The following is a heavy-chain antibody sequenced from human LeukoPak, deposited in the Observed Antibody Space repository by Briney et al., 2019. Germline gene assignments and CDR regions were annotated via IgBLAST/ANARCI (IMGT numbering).Heavy chain of an antibody. Sequence: SETLSLTCTVSGGSISSGGYYWSWIRQHPGKGLEWIGYIYYSGSTYYNPSLKSRVTISVDTSKNQFSLKLSSVTAADTAVYYCARGIGYCSSTSCPPKNNWFDPWGQGTLVTVSS. CDR3: ARGIGYCSSTSCPPKNNWFDP. CDR2: IYYSGST. D-gene: IGHD2-2*01. V-gene: IGHV4-31*03. J-gene: IGHJ5*02. CDR1: GGSISSGGYY.